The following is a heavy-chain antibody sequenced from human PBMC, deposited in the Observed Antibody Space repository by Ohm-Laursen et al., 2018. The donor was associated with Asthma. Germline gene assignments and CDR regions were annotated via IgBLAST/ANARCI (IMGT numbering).Heavy chain of an antibody. CDR2: ISSSSTI. Sequence: LRLSCSASEFTFSLYSMNWVRQAPGKGLEWVSYISSSSTIYYADSVKGRFTISRDNAKNSLYLQMNNLRAEDAAIYYCAREWGGMDVWGQGTTVTVSS. V-gene: IGHV3-48*01. CDR1: EFTFSLYS. J-gene: IGHJ6*02. CDR3: AREWGGMDV. D-gene: IGHD3-16*01.